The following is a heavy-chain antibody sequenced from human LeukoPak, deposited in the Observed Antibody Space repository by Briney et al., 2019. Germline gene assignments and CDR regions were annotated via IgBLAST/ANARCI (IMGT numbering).Heavy chain of an antibody. Sequence: GVSLRLSCAASGFTFSSYAMSWVRQAPGKGLEWVSSISGSGANTYYADSVKGRFTISRDNSKNTLYLQMNSLRAEDTAVYYCAKAPPIAVAGRPYYYYYMDVWGKGTTVTVSS. D-gene: IGHD6-19*01. CDR2: ISGSGANT. J-gene: IGHJ6*03. V-gene: IGHV3-23*01. CDR3: AKAPPIAVAGRPYYYYYMDV. CDR1: GFTFSSYA.